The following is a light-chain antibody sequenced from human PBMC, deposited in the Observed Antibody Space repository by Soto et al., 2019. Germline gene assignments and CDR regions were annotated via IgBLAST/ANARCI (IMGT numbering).Light chain of an antibody. J-gene: IGKJ1*01. V-gene: IGKV1-27*01. CDR1: QGISNY. CDR3: QRYNDAST. CDR2: AAS. Sequence: DIQMTQSPSSLSASVGDRVTITCRASQGISNYLAWYQQRPGRVPTLLISAASTLQSGVPSRLSGSGSGTDFTLTITSLQPEDVATYYCQRYNDASTFGQGTKVEI.